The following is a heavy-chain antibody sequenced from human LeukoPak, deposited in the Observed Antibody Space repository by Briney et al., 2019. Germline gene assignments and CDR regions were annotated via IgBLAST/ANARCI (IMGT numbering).Heavy chain of an antibody. CDR3: ARDMGAVRGPITPDY. CDR2: ITSSSSAI. Sequence: GGSLRLSCAASGFAFSSYGMNWVRQAPGRGLEWVSYITSSSSAILYADSVKGRFTVSRDNARNSLYLQMNTLRVEDTAVYYCARDMGAVRGPITPDYGGQGTLVTVSS. CDR1: GFAFSSYG. J-gene: IGHJ4*02. D-gene: IGHD3-10*01. V-gene: IGHV3-48*04.